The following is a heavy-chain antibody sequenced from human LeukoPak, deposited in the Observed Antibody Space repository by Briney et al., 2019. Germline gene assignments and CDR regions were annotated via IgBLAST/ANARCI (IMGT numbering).Heavy chain of an antibody. D-gene: IGHD6-6*01. V-gene: IGHV4-34*01. CDR1: GGSFSGYY. CDR2: INHSGST. J-gene: IGHJ6*02. CDR3: ARSIAARRYYYYYYGMDV. Sequence: SATLSLTCAVYGGSFSGYYWSWIRQPPGKGLEWIGEINHSGSTNYNPSLKSRVTISVDTSKNQFSLKLSSVTAADTAVYYCARSIAARRYYYYYYGMDVWGQGTTVTVSS.